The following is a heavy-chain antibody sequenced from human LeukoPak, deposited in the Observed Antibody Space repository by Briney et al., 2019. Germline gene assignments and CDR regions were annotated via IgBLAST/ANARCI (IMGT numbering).Heavy chain of an antibody. D-gene: IGHD5-18*01. CDR2: INPSGGTT. Sequence: ASVKVSCKASGYTFTSYYMHWVRQAPGQGPEWMGIINPSGGTTSYAQKFQGRVTMTRDTSTSTVYMELSSLRSEDTAVYYCARDLSAMVSFDYWGQGTRVTVSS. CDR3: ARDLSAMVSFDY. V-gene: IGHV1-46*01. CDR1: GYTFTSYY. J-gene: IGHJ4*02.